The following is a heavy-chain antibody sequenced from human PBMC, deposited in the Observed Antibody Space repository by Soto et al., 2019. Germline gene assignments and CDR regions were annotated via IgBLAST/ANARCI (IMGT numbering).Heavy chain of an antibody. CDR1: GFTFSSYW. Sequence: GGSLRLSCAASGFTFSSYWMSWVRQAPGRGLEWVSYIGVGGGVIYYADSVKGRFTISRDSAKNSLYLQMNSLRDEDTAVYYCAFSGNYGVYWGLGTLVTVSS. J-gene: IGHJ4*02. V-gene: IGHV3-48*02. CDR2: IGVGGGVI. D-gene: IGHD1-26*01. CDR3: AFSGNYGVY.